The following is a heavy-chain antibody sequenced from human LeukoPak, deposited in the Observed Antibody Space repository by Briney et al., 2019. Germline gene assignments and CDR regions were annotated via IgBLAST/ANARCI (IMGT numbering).Heavy chain of an antibody. J-gene: IGHJ3*01. CDR2: IKLDVSET. CDR1: GFTFSSYA. D-gene: IGHD3-10*01. CDR3: AGKGNAFDF. Sequence: GRSLRLSCAASGFTFSSYAMHWVRQAPGKGLEWVANIKLDVSETYYVDPVRGRFTISRDNTKNSLYLQMDSLRAEDTAVYYCAGKGNAFDFWGQGTMVTVSS. V-gene: IGHV3-7*01.